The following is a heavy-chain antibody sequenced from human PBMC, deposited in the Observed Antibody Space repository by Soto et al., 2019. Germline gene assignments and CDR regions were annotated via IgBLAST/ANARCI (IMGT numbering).Heavy chain of an antibody. D-gene: IGHD6-13*01. Sequence: QVQLVQSGAEVKKPGASVKVSCKASGYTFTTYGISWVRQAPGQGLEWMGWISAYSGSTKFAQKLQGRVTMTTDTSTTTAYMELRSLTSDDTAVYYCARDFTKSRSWPYYFDYWGRGTLVTVSS. CDR3: ARDFTKSRSWPYYFDY. J-gene: IGHJ4*02. V-gene: IGHV1-18*01. CDR1: GYTFTTYG. CDR2: ISAYSGST.